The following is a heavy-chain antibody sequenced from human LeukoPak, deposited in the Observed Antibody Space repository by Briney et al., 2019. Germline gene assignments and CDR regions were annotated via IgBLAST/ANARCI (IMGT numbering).Heavy chain of an antibody. Sequence: SETLSLTCTVAGDSISSDYWSWIRQPPGKGLEYIGYIYYSGSTNYNPSLKSRVTISVDTSKNQFSLKLSSVTAADTAVYYCARGHLTGTYKIDYWGQGTLVTVSS. CDR2: IYYSGST. CDR1: GDSISSDY. D-gene: IGHD1-20*01. V-gene: IGHV4-59*01. J-gene: IGHJ4*02. CDR3: ARGHLTGTYKIDY.